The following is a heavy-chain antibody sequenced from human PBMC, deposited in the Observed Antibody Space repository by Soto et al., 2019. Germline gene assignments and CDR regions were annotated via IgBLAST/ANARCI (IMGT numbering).Heavy chain of an antibody. V-gene: IGHV4-30-4*01. Sequence: QVQLQESGPGLLKPSQTLSLTCPVSGGSFSGGDYYRSWIRKPPGKGLEWIGYIYYSGSTYYNPSLKSRVTISVDTSKNQFSLKLSSVTAADTAVYYCARGVDYDFDYWGQGTLVTVSS. D-gene: IGHD4-17*01. CDR3: ARGVDYDFDY. CDR1: GGSFSGGDYY. J-gene: IGHJ4*02. CDR2: IYYSGST.